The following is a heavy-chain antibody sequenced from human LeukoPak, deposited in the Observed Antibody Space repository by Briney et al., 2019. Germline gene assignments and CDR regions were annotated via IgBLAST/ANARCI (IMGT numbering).Heavy chain of an antibody. V-gene: IGHV4-39*06. D-gene: IGHD6-19*01. CDR1: GGCICSRSYY. J-gene: IGHJ4*02. Sequence: SETLSLACSVSGGCICSRSYYWAWIRQSPGKGLEGIGTIFYHAATQFNTPLTNRATLSLHTSRHQFPLKMTSVTAADTPVYYCAREERWLPQTSPGAYWGQGTLVTVSS. CDR2: IFYHAAT. CDR3: AREERWLPQTSPGAY.